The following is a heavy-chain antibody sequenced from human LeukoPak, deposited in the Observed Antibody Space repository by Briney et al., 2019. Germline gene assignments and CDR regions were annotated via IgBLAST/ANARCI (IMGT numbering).Heavy chain of an antibody. CDR2: IYRSGST. CDR1: GRSISSGGYS. D-gene: IGHD6-19*01. Sequence: SETLSLTCSVSGRSISSGGYSWSWIRQPPGMGLEWIGYIYRSGSTYYNPSPKSRVTMSVDGSKNQFSVKLSSVTAADTAVYYCARRTAYSSGWAYWGQGTLVTVSS. V-gene: IGHV4-30-2*01. J-gene: IGHJ4*02. CDR3: ARRTAYSSGWAY.